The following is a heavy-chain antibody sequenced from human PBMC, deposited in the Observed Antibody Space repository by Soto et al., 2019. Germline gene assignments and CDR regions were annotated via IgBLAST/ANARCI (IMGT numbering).Heavy chain of an antibody. CDR3: ARRSSGTHGVDH. Sequence: PGGSLRLSCAASGFTFSTYGVHWVRQAPGKGLEWVAVVWSDGSKELYADSVKDRFTIFRDNSQNTVYLQMNSLRAEDTAVYYCARRSSGTHGVDHWGQGTMVTVSS. J-gene: IGHJ4*02. V-gene: IGHV3-33*01. CDR1: GFTFSTYG. D-gene: IGHD1-26*01. CDR2: VWSDGSKE.